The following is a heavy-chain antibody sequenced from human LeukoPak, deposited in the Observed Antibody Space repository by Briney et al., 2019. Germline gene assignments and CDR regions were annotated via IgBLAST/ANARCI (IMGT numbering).Heavy chain of an antibody. Sequence: GGSLRLPCAASGFTVITNDMTWVRQAPGKGLEWVSVLYSDGSTKYADSVQGRFTISRDNSKKTMYLEMNSLSPDDTAVYYCARGVEPLAANTLAYWGQGTLVTVSS. CDR2: LYSDGST. CDR3: ARGVEPLAANTLAY. D-gene: IGHD1-14*01. J-gene: IGHJ4*02. V-gene: IGHV3-53*01. CDR1: GFTVITND.